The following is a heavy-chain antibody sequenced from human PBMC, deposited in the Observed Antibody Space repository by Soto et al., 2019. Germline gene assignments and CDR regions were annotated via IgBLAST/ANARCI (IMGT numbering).Heavy chain of an antibody. CDR2: IIPIFGTA. Sequence: ASVKVPFKASGGTFSSYAISWVRQAPGQGLEWMGGIIPIFGTANYAQKFQGRVTITADESTSTAYMGLSSLRSEDTAVYYCARMATILGSAFDIWGQGTMVTVSS. D-gene: IGHD5-12*01. CDR1: GGTFSSYA. J-gene: IGHJ3*02. V-gene: IGHV1-69*13. CDR3: ARMATILGSAFDI.